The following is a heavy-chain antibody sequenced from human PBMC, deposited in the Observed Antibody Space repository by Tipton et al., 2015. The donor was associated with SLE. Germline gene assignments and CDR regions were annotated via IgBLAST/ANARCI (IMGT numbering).Heavy chain of an antibody. CDR3: VRSTTSQRRMDV. J-gene: IGHJ6*02. D-gene: IGHD1-1*01. CDR2: IYYSGST. Sequence: GLVKPSETLSLTCTVSGGSISNYHWSWIRQPPGKGLEWMGYIYYSGSTKYNPSLKSRVTLSADTSKNQFSLNLTSVTASDTAVYYCVRSTTSQRRMDVWGQGTTVTVSS. CDR1: GGSISNYH. V-gene: IGHV4-59*08.